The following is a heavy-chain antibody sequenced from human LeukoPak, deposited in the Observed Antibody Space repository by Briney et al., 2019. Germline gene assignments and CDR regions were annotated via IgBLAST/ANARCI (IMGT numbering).Heavy chain of an antibody. J-gene: IGHJ6*03. CDR2: INWDGGST. CDR1: GFTFDDYG. CDR3: ARYDYGDYEDYFYYMDV. D-gene: IGHD4-17*01. Sequence: GGSLRLSCAASGFTFDDYGMSWVRQAPGKGLEWVSGINWDGGSTGYADSVKGRFTISRDNAKNSLYLQMDGQRAEDTAVYYCARYDYGDYEDYFYYMDVWGKGTAVSVSS. V-gene: IGHV3-20*04.